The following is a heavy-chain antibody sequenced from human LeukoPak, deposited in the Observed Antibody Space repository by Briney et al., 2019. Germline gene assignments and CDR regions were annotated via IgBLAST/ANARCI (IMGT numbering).Heavy chain of an antibody. J-gene: IGHJ4*02. CDR3: ARVGSGWYGGLDY. CDR2: IYYSGST. V-gene: IGHV4-59*01. CDR1: GGSIRSYY. D-gene: IGHD6-19*01. Sequence: SETLSLTCTVSGGSIRSYYWSWIRQPPGKGLEWIGYIYYSGSTNYNPSLKSRVTISVDTSKNQFSLKLSSVTAADTAVYYCARVGSGWYGGLDYWGQGSLVTVSS.